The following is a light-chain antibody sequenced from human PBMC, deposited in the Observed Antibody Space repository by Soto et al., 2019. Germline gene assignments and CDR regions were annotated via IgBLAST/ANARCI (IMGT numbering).Light chain of an antibody. CDR2: DAS. CDR3: QQRSDWPGT. Sequence: EIVLTQSPATLSLSPGERATLSCRASQSVSSSLAWYQQRPGQAPRLLIYDASNRATGIPARFSGSGSGTDLTLTIASLETEDFAIYYCQQRSDWPGTFGQGTKVEI. V-gene: IGKV3-11*01. J-gene: IGKJ1*01. CDR1: QSVSSS.